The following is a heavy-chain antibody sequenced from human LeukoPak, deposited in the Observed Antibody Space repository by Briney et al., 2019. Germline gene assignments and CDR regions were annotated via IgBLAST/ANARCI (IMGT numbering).Heavy chain of an antibody. CDR2: ISYDGSNK. CDR1: GFTFSSYG. CDR3: AKEEGFRWFDP. Sequence: GGSLRLSCAASGFTFSSYGMHWVRQAPGKGLEWVAVISYDGSNKYYADSVKGRFTISRDNSKNTLYLQMNSLRAEDTAVYYCAKEEGFRWFDPWGQGTLVTVSS. J-gene: IGHJ5*02. V-gene: IGHV3-30*18.